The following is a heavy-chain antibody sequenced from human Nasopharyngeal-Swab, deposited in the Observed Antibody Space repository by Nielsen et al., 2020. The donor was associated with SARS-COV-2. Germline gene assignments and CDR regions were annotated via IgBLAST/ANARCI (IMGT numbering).Heavy chain of an antibody. D-gene: IGHD3-10*01. V-gene: IGHV4-39*07. CDR2: IYYSGST. CDR3: ARDLRYYYGSGSYALAGY. J-gene: IGHJ4*02. CDR1: GGPISSSNW. Sequence: SETLSLTCAVSGGPISSSNWWSWIRQPPGKGLEWIGSIYYSGSTYYNPSLKSRVTISVDTSKNQFSLKLSSVTAADTAVYYCARDLRYYYGSGSYALAGYWGQGTLVTVSS.